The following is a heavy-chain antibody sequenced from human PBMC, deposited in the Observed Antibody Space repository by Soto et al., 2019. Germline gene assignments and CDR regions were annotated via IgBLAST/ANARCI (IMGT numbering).Heavy chain of an antibody. V-gene: IGHV3-30*18. CDR3: AKDKDSSGWYRYFDY. CDR2: ISYDGSNK. Sequence: VGSLRLSCAASGFTFSSYGMHWVRQAPGKGLEWVAVISYDGSNKYYADSVKGRFTISRDNSKNTLYLQMNSLRAEDTAVYYCAKDKDSSGWYRYFDYWGQGTLVTVSS. D-gene: IGHD6-19*01. CDR1: GFTFSSYG. J-gene: IGHJ4*02.